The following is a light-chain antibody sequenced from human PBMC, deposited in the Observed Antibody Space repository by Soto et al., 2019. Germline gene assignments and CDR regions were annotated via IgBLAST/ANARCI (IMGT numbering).Light chain of an antibody. CDR2: GAS. Sequence: EIVLTQSPGTLSLSPGERATLSCRASQSVSSSYLAWYQQKPGQAPRLLIYGASSRATGIPDRFIGSGSGTDFTLTISRLEPEDFAVYYCQHYGSSRTFGQGTKVEIK. CDR1: QSVSSSY. J-gene: IGKJ1*01. CDR3: QHYGSSRT. V-gene: IGKV3-20*01.